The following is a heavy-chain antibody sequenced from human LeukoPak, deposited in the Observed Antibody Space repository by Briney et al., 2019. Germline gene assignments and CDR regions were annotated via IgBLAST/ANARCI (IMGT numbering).Heavy chain of an antibody. CDR2: INSNSGAR. J-gene: IGHJ4*02. Sequence: ASVKVSCKASGYTFSGYYMHWVRQAPGQGLESMGWINSNSGARNYAPKFRGRVTFSRDNSISTAYMELSSLRSDDTAIYYCARGRGGATTGFDHWGQGTLVTVS. CDR3: ARGRGGATTGFDH. CDR1: GYTFSGYY. D-gene: IGHD1-26*01. V-gene: IGHV1-2*02.